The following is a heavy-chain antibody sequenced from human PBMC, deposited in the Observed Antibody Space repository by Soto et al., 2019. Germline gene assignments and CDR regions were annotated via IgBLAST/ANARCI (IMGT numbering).Heavy chain of an antibody. V-gene: IGHV3-74*01. CDR1: GFTLSDYW. CDR2: ISVDGGGT. J-gene: IGHJ4*01. Sequence: GGSLRLSCAASGFTLSDYWMHWVRQVPGKGLLWVSRISVDGGGTTYADSVKGRFTISRDNAKNTLYLQMDTLRAEDTAIYYCARAPEKRPIAYWGHGSLVTVSS. CDR3: ARAPEKRPIAY.